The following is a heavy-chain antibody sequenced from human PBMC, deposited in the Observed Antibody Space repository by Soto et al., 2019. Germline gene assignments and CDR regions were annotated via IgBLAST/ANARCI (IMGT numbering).Heavy chain of an antibody. J-gene: IGHJ4*02. D-gene: IGHD6-13*01. V-gene: IGHV4-4*02. CDR2: IYHSGYT. Sequence: QVQLQESGPGLVKPSGTLSLTCAVSSGSINSSNWWTWVRQPPGKGLEWIGEIYHSGYTNYNPSLKSRVTISIDKSKNHFSLRLNSVTAADTAVYYCAGGIAADGTRFDCWGQGTLVTVSS. CDR3: AGGIAADGTRFDC. CDR1: SGSINSSNW.